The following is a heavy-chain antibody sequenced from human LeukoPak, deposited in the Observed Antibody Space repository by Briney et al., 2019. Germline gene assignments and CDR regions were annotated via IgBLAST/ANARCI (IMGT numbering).Heavy chain of an antibody. CDR2: ISSSGSTI. V-gene: IGHV3-11*01. Sequence: GGSLRLSCAASGFAFSDYYMSRIRQAPGKGLEWVSYISSSGSTIYYADSVKGRFTISRDNAKNSLYLQMNSLRAEDTAVYYCARDWGSGWYGASDAFDIWGQGTMVTVSS. CDR1: GFAFSDYY. D-gene: IGHD6-19*01. J-gene: IGHJ3*02. CDR3: ARDWGSGWYGASDAFDI.